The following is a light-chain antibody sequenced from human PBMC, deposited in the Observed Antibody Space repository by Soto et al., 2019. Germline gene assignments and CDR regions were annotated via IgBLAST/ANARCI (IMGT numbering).Light chain of an antibody. V-gene: IGKV3-20*01. Sequence: EMVLTQSPGTLSLSPGERATLSCRASQSVRSSFFAWYQQKPGQAPTLLIYDVSVRATGIPDRFSGSGSGTDFTLTINRREPEDFAVYYCQQYENSVMYTFGQGTKLEIK. J-gene: IGKJ2*01. CDR1: QSVRSSF. CDR3: QQYENSVMYT. CDR2: DVS.